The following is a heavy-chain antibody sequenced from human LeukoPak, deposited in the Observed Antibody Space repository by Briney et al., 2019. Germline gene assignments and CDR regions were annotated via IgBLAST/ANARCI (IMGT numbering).Heavy chain of an antibody. CDR3: ARYYTIFGTFDP. J-gene: IGHJ5*02. CDR1: GYSISSGYY. D-gene: IGHD3-3*01. Sequence: SETLSLTCTVSGYSISSGYYWGWIRQPPGKGLEWIGSIYHSGSTYYNPSLKSRVTISVDTSKNQFSLKLSSVTAADTAVYYCARYYTIFGTFDPWGQGTLVTVSS. CDR2: IYHSGST. V-gene: IGHV4-38-2*02.